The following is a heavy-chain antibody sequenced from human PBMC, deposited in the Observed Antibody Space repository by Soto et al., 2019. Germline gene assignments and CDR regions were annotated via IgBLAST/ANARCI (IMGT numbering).Heavy chain of an antibody. D-gene: IGHD6-13*01. Sequence: GGSLRLSCAASGFTFSSYGMHWVRQAPGKGLEWVAVIWYDGSNKYYADSVKGRFTISRDNSKNTLYLQMNSLRAEDTAVYYCARGWYRSSWYVNYYYGMDVWGQGTTVTVSS. V-gene: IGHV3-33*01. CDR2: IWYDGSNK. J-gene: IGHJ6*02. CDR3: ARGWYRSSWYVNYYYGMDV. CDR1: GFTFSSYG.